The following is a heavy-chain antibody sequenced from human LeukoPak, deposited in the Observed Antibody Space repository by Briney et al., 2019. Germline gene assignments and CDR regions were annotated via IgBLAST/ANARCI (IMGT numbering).Heavy chain of an antibody. V-gene: IGHV3-74*01. D-gene: IGHD1-1*01. J-gene: IGHJ4*02. CDR2: INSDGSIV. CDR3: SRGRNWDDGDY. CDR1: GFTFNTYW. Sequence: PGGSLRLSCAASGFTFNTYWMYWVRHAPGKGLVWVSRINSDGSIVNYGDSVKGRFTISRDNAKNTLHLQMNSLRADDTALYFCSRGRNWDDGDYWGQGTLVTVSS.